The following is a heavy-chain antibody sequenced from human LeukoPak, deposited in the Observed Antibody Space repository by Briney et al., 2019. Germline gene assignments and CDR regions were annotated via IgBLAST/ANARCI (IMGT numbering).Heavy chain of an antibody. CDR3: ARRVIMSATGVPDTWLDP. J-gene: IGHJ5*02. CDR1: GFTFSSHG. V-gene: IGHV3-23*01. CDR2: LSRTGSDT. Sequence: GGSLRLSCAASGFTFSSHGMNWVRQAPGRGLEWVSSLSRTGSDTYYADSVKGRYTVSRDNSKSTLYLQMDSVRVEDTAVYYCARRVIMSATGVPDTWLDPWGQGILVTVSS. D-gene: IGHD2-8*02.